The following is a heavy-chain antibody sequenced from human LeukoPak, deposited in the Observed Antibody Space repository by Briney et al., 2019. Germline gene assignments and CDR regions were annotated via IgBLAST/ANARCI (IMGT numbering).Heavy chain of an antibody. D-gene: IGHD4-17*01. Sequence: ASVKVSCKVSGYTLTELSMHWVRQAPGKGLEWMGGFDPEDGETIYAQKFQGRVTMTEDTSTDTAYMELSSLRSEDTAVYYCAAVFMTTAQSNPWGQGTLVTVSS. CDR1: GYTLTELS. V-gene: IGHV1-24*01. CDR3: AAVFMTTAQSNP. J-gene: IGHJ5*02. CDR2: FDPEDGET.